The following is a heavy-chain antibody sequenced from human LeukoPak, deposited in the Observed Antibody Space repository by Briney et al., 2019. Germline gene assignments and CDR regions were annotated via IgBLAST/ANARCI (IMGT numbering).Heavy chain of an antibody. CDR2: ITSSGDGT. V-gene: IGHV3-23*01. J-gene: IGHJ5*02. Sequence: GGSLRLSCAASGFTFSIYAMSWVRQAPGKGLLWVSSITSSGDGTYYADSVRGRFTISRDNSEDMLYLQMNSLRVEDTAVYFCARDRPTYYCSNGHYCRRRCDPWGQGTLVTVSS. CDR1: GFTFSIYA. CDR3: ARDRPTYYCSNGHYCRRRCDP. D-gene: IGHD3-22*01.